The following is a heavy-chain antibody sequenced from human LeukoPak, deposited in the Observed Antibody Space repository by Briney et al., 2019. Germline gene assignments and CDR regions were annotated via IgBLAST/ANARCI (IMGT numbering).Heavy chain of an antibody. CDR3: ARAGYGDSDFDY. D-gene: IGHD4-17*01. Sequence: PETLSLTCADYGGSFSGYYWSWIRQPPGKGLEWVGEINHSGSANYNPSLKSRVTISVDTSKNQFSLKLNSVTAADTAVYYCARAGYGDSDFDYWGQGTLVTVSS. V-gene: IGHV4-34*01. CDR2: INHSGSA. CDR1: GGSFSGYY. J-gene: IGHJ4*02.